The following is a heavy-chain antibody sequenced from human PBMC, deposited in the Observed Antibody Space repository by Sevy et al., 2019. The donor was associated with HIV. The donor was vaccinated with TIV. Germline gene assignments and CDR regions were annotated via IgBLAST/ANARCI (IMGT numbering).Heavy chain of an antibody. D-gene: IGHD4-17*01. CDR3: ARTMTTFYAFDI. CDR1: GFTFSSYA. V-gene: IGHV3-30-3*01. CDR2: ISYDGSNK. Sequence: GGSLRLSCAASGFTFSSYAMHWVRQAPGKGLEWVAVISYDGSNKYYADSVKDRFTISRDNSKNPLYLQMNSLRAEDTAVYYCARTMTTFYAFDIWGQGTMVTVSS. J-gene: IGHJ3*02.